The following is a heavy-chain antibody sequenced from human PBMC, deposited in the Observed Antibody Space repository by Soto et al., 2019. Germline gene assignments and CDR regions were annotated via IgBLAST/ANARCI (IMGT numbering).Heavy chain of an antibody. J-gene: IGHJ3*02. CDR2: MYYSGGT. CDR1: GASIRSYY. CDR3: ARLRDGYRVVFDI. V-gene: IGHV4-59*01. Sequence: QVQLQESGPGLMKPSETLSLTCTLSGASIRSYYWSWIRQPPGKGLEWIGYMYYSGGTNYNPSLESRVTISMSQNQFSLKLSSVTAADTAVYYCARLRDGYRVVFDIWGQGTMVTVSS. D-gene: IGHD5-12*01.